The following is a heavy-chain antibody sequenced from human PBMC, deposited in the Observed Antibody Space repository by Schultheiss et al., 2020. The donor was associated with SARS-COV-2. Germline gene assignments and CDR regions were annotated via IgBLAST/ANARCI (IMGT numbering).Heavy chain of an antibody. Sequence: ASVKVSCKASGGTFSSYAISWVRQAPGQGLEWMGGISAYNGNTNYAQNLQGRVTMTTDTSTSTAYMELRSLRSDDTAVYYCARYGSVAAAGTGYYYYGMDVWGQVTTVTVSS. CDR3: ARYGSVAAAGTGYYYYGMDV. J-gene: IGHJ6*02. CDR1: GGTFSSYA. D-gene: IGHD6-13*01. CDR2: ISAYNGNT. V-gene: IGHV1-18*01.